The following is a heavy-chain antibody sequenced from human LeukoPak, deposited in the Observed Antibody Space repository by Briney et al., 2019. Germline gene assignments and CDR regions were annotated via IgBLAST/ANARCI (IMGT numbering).Heavy chain of an antibody. J-gene: IGHJ3*02. V-gene: IGHV4-59*01. CDR2: IFYSGST. CDR3: AREGSGRAFEI. D-gene: IGHD3-3*01. Sequence: SETLSLTCPVSGGSISTYYWSWVRQPPGKGLEGIGYIFYSGSTNYTPSLRSRVTISVDTSKNQFSLKMTSVTAADTAVYYCAREGSGRAFEIWGQGTMVTVSS. CDR1: GGSISTYY.